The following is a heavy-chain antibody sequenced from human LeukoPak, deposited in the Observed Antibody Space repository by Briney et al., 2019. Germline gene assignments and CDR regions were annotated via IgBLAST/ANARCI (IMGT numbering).Heavy chain of an antibody. CDR3: ARPLSPRVAGLGY. D-gene: IGHD6-19*01. V-gene: IGHV4-39*01. J-gene: IGHJ4*02. Sequence: SETLSLTCTVSGGSISSSSYYWGWIRQPPGKGLEWIGSIYYSGSTYYNPSLKSRVTISVDTSKNQFSLKLSSVTAADTAVYYCARPLSPRVAGLGYWGQGTLVTVSS. CDR1: GGSISSSSYY. CDR2: IYYSGST.